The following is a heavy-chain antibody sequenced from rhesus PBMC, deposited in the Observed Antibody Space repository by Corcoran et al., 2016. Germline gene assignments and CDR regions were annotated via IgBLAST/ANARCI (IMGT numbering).Heavy chain of an antibody. CDR2: SDTDTGNP. V-gene: IGHV7-114*01. J-gene: IGHJ6*01. CDR1: GYTFTPFG. CDR3: ARFNNPYAWDS. Sequence: QVQLVQSGAGVTQPGASVKVSCKASGYTFTPFGMTLVRQAHGQRLEWMGESDTDTGNPTESQGCKERFTFSMDTASSTAYLQISSLKAEDTGVYYCARFNNPYAWDSWGQGVVVTVSS.